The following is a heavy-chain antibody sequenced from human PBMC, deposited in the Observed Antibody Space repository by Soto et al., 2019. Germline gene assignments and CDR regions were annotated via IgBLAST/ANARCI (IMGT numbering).Heavy chain of an antibody. D-gene: IGHD3-3*01. V-gene: IGHV3-21*01. CDR2: ISSSSSYI. CDR1: GFTFSSYS. Sequence: GGSLRLSCAASGFTFSSYSMNWVRQAPGKGLEWVSSISSSSSYIYYADSVKGRFTISRDNAKNSLYLQMNSLRAEDTAVYYCARNYDFWRGGNYYYYYYMDVWGKGTTVTVSS. CDR3: ARNYDFWRGGNYYYYYYMDV. J-gene: IGHJ6*03.